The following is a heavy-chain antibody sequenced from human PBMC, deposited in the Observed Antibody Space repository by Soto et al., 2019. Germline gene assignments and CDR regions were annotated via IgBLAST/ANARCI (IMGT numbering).Heavy chain of an antibody. CDR2: INAGNGNT. CDR1: GYTFTSYA. CDR3: ARLIGYGDNFDY. J-gene: IGHJ4*02. V-gene: IGHV1-3*01. D-gene: IGHD4-17*01. Sequence: ASVKVSCKASGYTFTSYAMHWVRQAPGQRLEWMGWINAGNGNTKYSQKFQGRVTITRDTSASTAYMELSSLRSEDTAVYYCARLIGYGDNFDYWGQGTLVPVSS.